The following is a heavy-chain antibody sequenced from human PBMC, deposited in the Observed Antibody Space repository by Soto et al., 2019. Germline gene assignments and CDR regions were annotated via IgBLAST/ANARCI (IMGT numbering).Heavy chain of an antibody. D-gene: IGHD2-15*01. J-gene: IGHJ6*02. V-gene: IGHV3-30*04. Sequence: QVHLVESGGGVVQPGRSLRLSCAASGFTFSNSGFHWVRQAPGKGLEWVTLISYDGRNTEYSDSVKGRFTISRDNSKNTLYVQLNSLRPEDSAVYYCARDAGRFCSGGSRFNGGMDVWGQGTTVIVSS. CDR2: ISYDGRNT. CDR1: GFTFSNSG. CDR3: ARDAGRFCSGGSRFNGGMDV.